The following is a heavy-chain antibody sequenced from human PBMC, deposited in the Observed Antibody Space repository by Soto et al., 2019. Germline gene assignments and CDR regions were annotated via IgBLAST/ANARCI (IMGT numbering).Heavy chain of an antibody. CDR2: IIPIFGTA. CDR1: GGTFSSYA. J-gene: IGHJ5*02. Sequence: SVKVSCKASGGTFSSYAISWVRQAPGQGLEWMGGIIPIFGTANYAQKFQDRVTITADESTSTAYMELSSLRSEDTAVYYCARSLTIAAAGYNWFDPWGQGTLVTV. D-gene: IGHD6-13*01. CDR3: ARSLTIAAAGYNWFDP. V-gene: IGHV1-69*13.